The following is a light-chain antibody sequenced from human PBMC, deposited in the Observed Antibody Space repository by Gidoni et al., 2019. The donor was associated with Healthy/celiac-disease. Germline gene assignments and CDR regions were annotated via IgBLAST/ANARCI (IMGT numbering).Light chain of an antibody. Sequence: DIQMTPSPSSLSASVGVRVTITCQASQDISNYLNWYQQKPGKAPKLLIYDASNLETGVPSRFSGSGSGTDFTFTISSLQPEDIATYYCQQYDNLQLTFGGGTKVEIK. CDR2: DAS. CDR3: QQYDNLQLT. CDR1: QDISNY. V-gene: IGKV1-33*01. J-gene: IGKJ4*01.